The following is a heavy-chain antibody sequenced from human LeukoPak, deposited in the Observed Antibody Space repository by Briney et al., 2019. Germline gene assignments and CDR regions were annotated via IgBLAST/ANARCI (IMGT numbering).Heavy chain of an antibody. CDR1: GGTFSRND. CDR3: ASGRTDIVVVPATLRNYYFDY. CDR2: IMPLFGTA. V-gene: IGHV1-69*06. Sequence: SVKVSCKASGGTFSRNDISWVRQAPGQGLEWMGGIMPLFGTAKNAQKFQGRVTITADKSTSTAYMELSSLRSEDTTVYYCASGRTDIVVVPATLRNYYFDYWGQGTLVTVSS. D-gene: IGHD2-2*01. J-gene: IGHJ4*02.